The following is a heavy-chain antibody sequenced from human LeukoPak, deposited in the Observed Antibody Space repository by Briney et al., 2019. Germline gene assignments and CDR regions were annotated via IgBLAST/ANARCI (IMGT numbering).Heavy chain of an antibody. J-gene: IGHJ4*02. D-gene: IGHD6-6*01. CDR3: ARDRGTTSSAGYYFDT. Sequence: GGSLRLSCAASGFTFSTFGMHWVRQAPGKGLEWVAIIWYDGSDKYYADSVKGRFTVSRDNSKNTLYPQVNSLRAEDTAVYYCARDRGTTSSAGYYFDTWGQGALVTVSS. CDR2: IWYDGSDK. V-gene: IGHV3-33*01. CDR1: GFTFSTFG.